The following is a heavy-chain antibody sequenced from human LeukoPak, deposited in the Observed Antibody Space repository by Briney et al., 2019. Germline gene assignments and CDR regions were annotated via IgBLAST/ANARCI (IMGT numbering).Heavy chain of an antibody. Sequence: GVYLRLSCAASGFTFSSYWMSWVRQAPGKGLEWVSNIKQDGREKYYVDSVKGRFTISRDNAKNSLYLQMNSLRAEDTAVYYCARVGSSGYFSPYFDYWGQGTLVTVSS. CDR3: ARVGSSGYFSPYFDY. D-gene: IGHD3-22*01. CDR1: GFTFSSYW. CDR2: IKQDGREK. V-gene: IGHV3-7*01. J-gene: IGHJ4*02.